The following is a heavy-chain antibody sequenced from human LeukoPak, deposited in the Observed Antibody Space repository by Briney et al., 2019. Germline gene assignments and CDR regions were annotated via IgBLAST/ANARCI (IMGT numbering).Heavy chain of an antibody. Sequence: PGGSLRLSCAASGFTFSSYAMSWVRQAPGKGLEWVSAISGSGGSTYYADSVKGRFTISRDNSKNTLYLQMNSLRAEDTAVYYCAKAEVGYYYGSGSWDYWGQGTLVTVPS. J-gene: IGHJ4*02. CDR2: ISGSGGST. CDR1: GFTFSSYA. D-gene: IGHD3-10*01. CDR3: AKAEVGYYYGSGSWDY. V-gene: IGHV3-23*01.